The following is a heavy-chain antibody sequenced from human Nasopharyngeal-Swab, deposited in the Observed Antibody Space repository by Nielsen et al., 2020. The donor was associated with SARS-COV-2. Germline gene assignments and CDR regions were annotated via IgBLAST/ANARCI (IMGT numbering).Heavy chain of an antibody. V-gene: IGHV5-51*01. CDR1: GYSFSSYW. D-gene: IGHD6-19*01. J-gene: IGHJ4*02. CDR3: ARHVQDSSGWYDY. Sequence: GSALMISWTGSGYSFSSYWIGWVRQMPGKGLEWMGIIYPGDSDTRYSPSFQGQVTISADKSISTAYLQWSSLKASDTAMYYCARHVQDSSGWYDYWGQGTLVTVSS. CDR2: IYPGDSDT.